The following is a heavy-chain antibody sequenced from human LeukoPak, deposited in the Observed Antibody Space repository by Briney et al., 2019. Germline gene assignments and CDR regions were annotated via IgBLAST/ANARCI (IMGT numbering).Heavy chain of an antibody. J-gene: IGHJ4*02. CDR1: GGSFSSYA. CDR2: IIPIFGTA. CDR3: AKVVGGTAGKNFEY. D-gene: IGHD6-13*01. Sequence: SVTVPRKASGGSFSSYAISWVRQAPGQGLEWMGGIIPIFGTANYAQKFQGRVTITADKATSTALMEVSSLRSEDTGVYYCAKVVGGTAGKNFEYWGQGTLVTVSS. V-gene: IGHV1-69*06.